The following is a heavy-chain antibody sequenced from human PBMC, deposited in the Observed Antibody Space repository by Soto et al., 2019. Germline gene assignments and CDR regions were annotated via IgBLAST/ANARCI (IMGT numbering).Heavy chain of an antibody. Sequence: DVQLLESGGGLVPPGGSLRLSCAASGFLFNDYAMTWVRQAPGKGLEWVSAISGNGRNEYYADSVKGRFTISRDSSENMMSLQMNGLRAEDTAKYYCVKEMTYYSYYVDVWDKGTTVTFPS. J-gene: IGHJ6*03. CDR1: GFLFNDYA. CDR2: ISGNGRNE. CDR3: VKEMTYYSYYVDV. V-gene: IGHV3-23*01.